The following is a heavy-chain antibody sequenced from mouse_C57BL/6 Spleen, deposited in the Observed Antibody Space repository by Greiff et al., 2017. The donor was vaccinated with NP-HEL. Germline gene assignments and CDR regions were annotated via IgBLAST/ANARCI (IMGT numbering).Heavy chain of an antibody. J-gene: IGHJ3*01. CDR3: ARGPIYYDYDEAFAY. V-gene: IGHV5-12*01. CDR1: GFTFSDYY. Sequence: EVKLMESGGGLVQPGGSLKLSCAASGFTFSDYYMYWVRQTPEKRLEWVAYISNGGGSTYYPDTVKGRFTISRDNAKNNLYLQMSRLKSEDTAMYYCARGPIYYDYDEAFAYWGQGTLVTVSA. CDR2: ISNGGGST. D-gene: IGHD2-4*01.